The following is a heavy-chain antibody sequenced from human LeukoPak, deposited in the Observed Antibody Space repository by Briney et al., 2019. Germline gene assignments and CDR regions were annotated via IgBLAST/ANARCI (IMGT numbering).Heavy chain of an antibody. V-gene: IGHV3-23*01. CDR3: AKDSYFYDSSSRMRGEFFDY. CDR2: ISGSGGNT. Sequence: GGSLRLSCAASGFTFSSYAMSWVRQAPGKGLEWVSAISGSGGNTYYADSVKGRFTISRDNSKNTLYLQMNSLRAEDTAVYYCAKDSYFYDSSSRMRGEFFDYWGQGTLVTVSS. D-gene: IGHD3-22*01. CDR1: GFTFSSYA. J-gene: IGHJ4*02.